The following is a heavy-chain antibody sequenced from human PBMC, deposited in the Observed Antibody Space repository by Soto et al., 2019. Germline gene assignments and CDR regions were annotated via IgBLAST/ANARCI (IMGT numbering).Heavy chain of an antibody. CDR1: GGSISSGSDF. Sequence: SETLSLTCTVSGGSISSGSDFWGWIRQPPGKGLEWIGSIYYSGSTSYNSSLRSRVTMSVDTSTNQFSLKLSRLRSDDTAVYYCARDRQGIAAAATPNWFDPWGQGTLVTVSS. CDR2: IYYSGST. V-gene: IGHV4-39*07. J-gene: IGHJ5*02. CDR3: ARDRQGIAAAATPNWFDP. D-gene: IGHD6-13*01.